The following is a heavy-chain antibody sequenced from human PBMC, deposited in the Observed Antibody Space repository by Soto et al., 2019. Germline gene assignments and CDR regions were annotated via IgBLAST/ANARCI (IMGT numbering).Heavy chain of an antibody. CDR3: AKRTGYYFDY. Sequence: GGSLRLSCAASGFTFSSYAMSWVRQAPGKGLEWVSAISGSGGSTYYADYVKGRFTISRDNSKNTVYLQMNSLRAEDTAVYYCAKRTGYYFDYWGQGTLVTVSS. V-gene: IGHV3-23*01. J-gene: IGHJ4*02. CDR1: GFTFSSYA. CDR2: ISGSGGST. D-gene: IGHD3-9*01.